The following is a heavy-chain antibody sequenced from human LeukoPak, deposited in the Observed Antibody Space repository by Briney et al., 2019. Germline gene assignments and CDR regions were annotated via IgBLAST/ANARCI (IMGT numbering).Heavy chain of an antibody. Sequence: SETLSLTCTVSGGSVSSGSYYWSWIRQPPGKGLEWIGYIYYSGSTNYNPSLKSRATISVDTSKNQFSLKLSSVTAADTAVYYCAREARYGSGSYYPNDAFDIWGQGTMVTVSS. J-gene: IGHJ3*02. CDR1: GGSVSSGSYY. D-gene: IGHD3-10*01. CDR2: IYYSGST. CDR3: AREARYGSGSYYPNDAFDI. V-gene: IGHV4-61*01.